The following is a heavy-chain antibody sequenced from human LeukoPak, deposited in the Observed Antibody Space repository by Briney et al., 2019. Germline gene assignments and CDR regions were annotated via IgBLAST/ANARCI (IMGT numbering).Heavy chain of an antibody. D-gene: IGHD6-13*01. Sequence: PGGSLRLSCAASGFTFSSYAMSWVRQAPGKGLEWVSAISGSGGSTYYADSVKGRFTISRDNSKNTLYLQMNSLRAEDTAVYYCAKGADLIVRRQQLVPDYWGQGTLVTVSS. J-gene: IGHJ4*02. CDR1: GFTFSSYA. V-gene: IGHV3-23*01. CDR2: ISGSGGST. CDR3: AKGADLIVRRQQLVPDY.